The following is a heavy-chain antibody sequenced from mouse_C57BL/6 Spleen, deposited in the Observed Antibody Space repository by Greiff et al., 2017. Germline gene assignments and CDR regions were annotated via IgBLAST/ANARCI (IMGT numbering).Heavy chain of an antibody. J-gene: IGHJ2*01. CDR2: IDPSDSYT. D-gene: IGHD2-1*01. CDR1: GYTFTTYW. Sequence: QVQLQQPGAELVRPGTSVKLSCKASGYTFTTYWMHWVKQRPGPGLEWIGVIDPSDSYTNYNQQFKGKATSTVDATSSTAYMQLSGLASADSAVYYRARWDGNYDFDYWGQGTTLTVSS. V-gene: IGHV1-59*01. CDR3: ARWDGNYDFDY.